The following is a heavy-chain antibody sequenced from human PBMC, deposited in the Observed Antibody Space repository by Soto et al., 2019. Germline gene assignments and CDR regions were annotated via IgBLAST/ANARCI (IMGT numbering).Heavy chain of an antibody. D-gene: IGHD3-22*01. CDR2: IYYSGST. CDR1: GGSLSSSGYY. CDR3: ARHGMYYYDSSGYYFDY. J-gene: IGHJ4*02. V-gene: IGHV4-39*01. Sequence: PSETLSRTCTASGGSLSSSGYYWGWSRQPPGKGLEWIGSIYYSGSTYYNPSLKSRVTISVDTSKNQFSLKLSSVTAADTAVYYCARHGMYYYDSSGYYFDYWGQGTLVTVSS.